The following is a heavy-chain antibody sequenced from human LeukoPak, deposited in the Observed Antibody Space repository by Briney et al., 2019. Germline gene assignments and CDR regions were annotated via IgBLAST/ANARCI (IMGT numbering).Heavy chain of an antibody. D-gene: IGHD2-15*01. V-gene: IGHV3-48*03. CDR1: GFTFSSYE. Sequence: GGSLRLSCAASGFTFSSYEMNWVRQAPGKGLEWVSYISSSGSTIYYADSVQGRFTISRNNAKNSLYLQMNSLRAEDTALYYCARARYCSGGSCYSDYWGQGTLVTVSS. CDR3: ARARYCSGGSCYSDY. CDR2: ISSSGSTI. J-gene: IGHJ4*02.